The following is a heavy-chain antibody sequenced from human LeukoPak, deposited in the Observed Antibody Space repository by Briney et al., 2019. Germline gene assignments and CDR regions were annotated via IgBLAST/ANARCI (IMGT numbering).Heavy chain of an antibody. V-gene: IGHV3-21*01. CDR2: ISGSSSYI. J-gene: IGHJ6*02. D-gene: IGHD4-17*01. CDR1: GFTFSSYS. CDR3: ASDNYDYGDYGSYYGMDV. Sequence: GGSLRLSCAASGFTFSSYSMNWVRQAPGKGLEWVSSISGSSSYIYYADSVKGRFTISRDNAKNSLYLQMNSLRAEDTAVYYCASDNYDYGDYGSYYGMDVWGQRTTDTVSS.